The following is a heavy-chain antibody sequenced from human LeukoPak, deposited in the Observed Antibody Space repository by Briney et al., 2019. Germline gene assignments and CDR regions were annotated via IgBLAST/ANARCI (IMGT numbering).Heavy chain of an antibody. CDR3: GKEVPFGHMDV. CDR2: ISGSGGVT. V-gene: IGHV3-23*01. Sequence: GGSLRLSCAASGFTFSSYAMSWVRQAPGKGLEWVSGISGSGGVTYNADSVKGRFTVSRANSRKTVSLQINSLRVEYTTRYYGGKEVPFGHMDVWGKGTTVTVSS. J-gene: IGHJ6*04. CDR1: GFTFSSYA. D-gene: IGHD3-10*01.